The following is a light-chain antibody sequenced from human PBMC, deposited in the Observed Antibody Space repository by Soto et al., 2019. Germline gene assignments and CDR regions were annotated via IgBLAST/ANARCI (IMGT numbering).Light chain of an antibody. CDR3: QSYDSSLSWV. Sequence: QSVLTQPPSVSGAPGQRVTISCTGSSSNIGAGYDVHWYQQLPGTAPKLLIYGNSNRPSGVPDRFSGSKSGTSASLAITGLHAEDEADYYCQSYDSSLSWVFGGGTKLTVL. CDR2: GNS. CDR1: SSNIGAGYD. J-gene: IGLJ3*02. V-gene: IGLV1-40*01.